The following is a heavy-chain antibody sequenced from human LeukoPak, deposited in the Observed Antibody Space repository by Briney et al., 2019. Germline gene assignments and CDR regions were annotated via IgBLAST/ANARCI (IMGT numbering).Heavy chain of an antibody. V-gene: IGHV4-39*01. Sequence: PSETLSLTCTVSGGSISSSSYYWGWIRQPPGKGLEWIGSIYYSGSTYYNPSLKSRVTISVDTSKNQFSLKLSSVTAADTAVYYCARLLYYYDSSGYYYGSLGYFDYWGQGTLVTVSS. CDR2: IYYSGST. CDR1: GGSISSSSYY. J-gene: IGHJ4*02. D-gene: IGHD3-22*01. CDR3: ARLLYYYDSSGYYYGSLGYFDY.